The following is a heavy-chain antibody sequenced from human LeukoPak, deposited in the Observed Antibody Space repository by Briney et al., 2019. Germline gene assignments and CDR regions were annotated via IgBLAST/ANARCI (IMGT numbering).Heavy chain of an antibody. CDR1: GFTFSTYE. V-gene: IGHV3-11*05. CDR2: ISSSSSYT. J-gene: IGHJ4*02. D-gene: IGHD5-18*01. Sequence: GGSLRLSCAASGFTFSTYEMNWVRQAPGKGLEWVSYISSSSSYTNYADSVKGRFTISRDNAKNSLYLQMNSLRAEDTAVYYCARGTWIQLPNYWGQGTLVTVSS. CDR3: ARGTWIQLPNY.